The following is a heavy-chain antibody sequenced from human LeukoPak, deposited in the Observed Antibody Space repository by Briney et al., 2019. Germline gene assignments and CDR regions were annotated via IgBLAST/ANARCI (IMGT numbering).Heavy chain of an antibody. V-gene: IGHV6-1*01. CDR1: GDSVSSNSAA. J-gene: IGHJ5*02. Sequence: SQTLSLTCATSGDSVSSNSAAWNWIRQSPSRGLEWLGRTYYRSKWYNDYAVSVKSRITINPDTSKNQFSLQLNSVTPEDTAVYYCARETLYSSSWYGNWFDPWGQGTLVTVSS. CDR2: TYYRSKWYN. CDR3: ARETLYSSSWYGNWFDP. D-gene: IGHD6-13*01.